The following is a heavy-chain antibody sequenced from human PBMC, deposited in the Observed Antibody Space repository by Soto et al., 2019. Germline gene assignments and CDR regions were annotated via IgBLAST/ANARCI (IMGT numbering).Heavy chain of an antibody. J-gene: IGHJ4*02. Sequence: EVQLLESGGDLVQPGGSLRLSCAASGFTFNSYAMSWVRQAPGKGLEWVSAMSGSGGSTYYADSVKGRFTISRDTSKNTLYLQMNSLRAEDTAVYYCAKGALVKRSWIPFDYWGQGTLITVSS. D-gene: IGHD6-13*01. V-gene: IGHV3-23*01. CDR2: MSGSGGST. CDR1: GFTFNSYA. CDR3: AKGALVKRSWIPFDY.